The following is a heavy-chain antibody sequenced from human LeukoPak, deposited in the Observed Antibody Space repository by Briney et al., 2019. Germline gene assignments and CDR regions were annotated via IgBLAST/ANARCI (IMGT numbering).Heavy chain of an antibody. CDR3: ARGARYYYDSSGYYYHDGY. CDR2: ISSSSSYI. CDR1: GFTFSSYS. Sequence: GGSLRLSCAASGFTFSSYSMNWVRQAPGKGLEWVSSISSSSSYIYYADSVKGRFTISRDNAKNSLYLQMNSLRAEDTAVYYCARGARYYYDSSGYYYHDGYWGQGTLVTVFS. V-gene: IGHV3-21*01. D-gene: IGHD3-22*01. J-gene: IGHJ4*02.